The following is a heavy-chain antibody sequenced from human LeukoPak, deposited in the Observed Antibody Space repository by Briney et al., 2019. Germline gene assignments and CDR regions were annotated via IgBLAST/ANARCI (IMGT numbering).Heavy chain of an antibody. CDR2: MNSNSGNT. V-gene: IGHV1-8*01. J-gene: IGHJ5*02. D-gene: IGHD2-21*02. CDR3: ARGLYCGGDCYYYSRATSWFDP. Sequence: ASVKVSCKASGYTFTSYDINWVRQATGQGLEWMGWMNSNSGNTGYAQKFQGRVTMTRNTSISTAYMELSSLRSEDTAVYYCARGLYCGGDCYYYSRATSWFDPWGQGTLVTVSS. CDR1: GYTFTSYD.